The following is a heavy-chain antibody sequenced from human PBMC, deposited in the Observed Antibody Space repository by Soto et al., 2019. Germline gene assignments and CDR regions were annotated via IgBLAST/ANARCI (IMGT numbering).Heavy chain of an antibody. V-gene: IGHV3-30*18. J-gene: IGHJ6*02. Sequence: QVQLVESGGGVVQPGRSLRLSCAASGFTFSSYGMHWVRQAPGKGLEWVAVISYDGSNKYYADSVKGRFTISRDNSKNTLYLQMNSLRAEDTAVYYCAKDGRDGVAGRFYYYGMDVWAQGTTVTVSS. CDR2: ISYDGSNK. D-gene: IGHD6-19*01. CDR1: GFTFSSYG. CDR3: AKDGRDGVAGRFYYYGMDV.